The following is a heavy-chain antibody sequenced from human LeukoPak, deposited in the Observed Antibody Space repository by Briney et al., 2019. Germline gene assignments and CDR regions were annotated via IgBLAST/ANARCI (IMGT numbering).Heavy chain of an antibody. CDR3: AKPEFSDSGSYYFDY. D-gene: IGHD1-26*01. J-gene: IGHJ4*02. Sequence: RSGGSLRLSCAASGFTFSNYWMHWVRQAPGKGLVWVSRTNSDGSSTRYADSVMGRFTISRDNAKNTLYLQMNSLRAEDTAVYYCAKPEFSDSGSYYFDYWGQGTLVTVSS. CDR2: TNSDGSST. CDR1: GFTFSNYW. V-gene: IGHV3-74*01.